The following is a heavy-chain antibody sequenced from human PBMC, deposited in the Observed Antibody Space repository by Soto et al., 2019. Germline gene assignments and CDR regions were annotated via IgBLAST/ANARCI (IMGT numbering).Heavy chain of an antibody. J-gene: IGHJ5*02. D-gene: IGHD1-1*01. Sequence: GGSLILSCAASGFTFSSYSMNWVRQAPGKGLEWVSSISSSSSYIYYADSVKGRFTISRDNAKNSLYLQMNSLRAEDTAVYYCARQSNWNDGWELTWGQGTLVTVSS. CDR1: GFTFSSYS. V-gene: IGHV3-21*01. CDR3: ARQSNWNDGWELT. CDR2: ISSSSSYI.